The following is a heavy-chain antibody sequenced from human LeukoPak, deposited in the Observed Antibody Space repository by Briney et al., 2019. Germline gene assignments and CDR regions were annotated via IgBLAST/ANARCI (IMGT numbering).Heavy chain of an antibody. CDR1: GGSITNTNY. CDR2: VNLQGST. CDR3: AREGGPYRPLDY. J-gene: IGHJ4*02. V-gene: IGHV4-4*02. Sequence: ASETLSLTCGVSGGSITNTNYWTWVRQPPGKRLEWIGGVNLQGSTNYNPSLMGRVAISVDTSENHISLQLTSVTAADTAVYYCAREGGPYRPLDYSGQGTLVTVSS.